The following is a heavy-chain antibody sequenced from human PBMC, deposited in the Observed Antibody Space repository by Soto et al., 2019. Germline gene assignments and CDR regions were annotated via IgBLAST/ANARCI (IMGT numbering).Heavy chain of an antibody. CDR1: GGTFSSYA. Sequence: GASVKVSCKASGGTFSSYAISWVRQAPGQGLEWMGGIIPIFGTANYAQKFQGRVTITADESTSTAYMELSSLRSEDTAVYYCARERGGSGQWLVKTHFDYWGQGTLVTVSS. CDR2: IIPIFGTA. CDR3: ARERGGSGQWLVKTHFDY. V-gene: IGHV1-69*13. J-gene: IGHJ4*02. D-gene: IGHD6-19*01.